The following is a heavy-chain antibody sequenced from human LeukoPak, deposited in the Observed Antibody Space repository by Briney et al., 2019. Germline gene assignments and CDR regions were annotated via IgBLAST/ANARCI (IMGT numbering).Heavy chain of an antibody. J-gene: IGHJ4*02. CDR3: AGGRASYDFWSGYLF. V-gene: IGHV4-34*01. Sequence: SETLSLTCAVYGGPFSGYYWSWIRQSPGKGLEWIGEINHSGSTNYNPSLKSRVTISVDTSKNQFSLKLSSVTAADTAVYYCAGGRASYDFWSGYLFWGQGTLVTVSS. D-gene: IGHD3-3*01. CDR2: INHSGST. CDR1: GGPFSGYY.